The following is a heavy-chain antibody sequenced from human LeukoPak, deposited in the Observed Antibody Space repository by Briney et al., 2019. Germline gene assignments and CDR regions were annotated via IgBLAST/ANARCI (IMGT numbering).Heavy chain of an antibody. D-gene: IGHD3-10*01. CDR2: IRYDGSNK. V-gene: IGHV3-30*02. Sequence: GGSLRLSCAASGFTFSSYGMHWVRQAPGKGLEWVAFIRYDGSNKYYADSVKGRFTISRDNSKNTLYLQMNSLRAEDTAVYYCAKDWALWFGEWDAFDIWGQGTMVTVSS. CDR3: AKDWALWFGEWDAFDI. CDR1: GFTFSSYG. J-gene: IGHJ3*02.